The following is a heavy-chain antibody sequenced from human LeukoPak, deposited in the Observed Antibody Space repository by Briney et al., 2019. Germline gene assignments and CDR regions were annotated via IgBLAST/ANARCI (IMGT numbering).Heavy chain of an antibody. V-gene: IGHV4-59*01. D-gene: IGHD7-27*01. CDR3: ARGTNWGSDY. CDR1: GGSISSYY. Sequence: SETLSLTCTVSGGSISSYYWSWIRQPPGKGLEWIGYIYYSGSTNYNPSLKSRVTISVDTSKNQFSLKLSSVTAADTAVYYCARGTNWGSDYWGQGTLVTVSS. J-gene: IGHJ4*02. CDR2: IYYSGST.